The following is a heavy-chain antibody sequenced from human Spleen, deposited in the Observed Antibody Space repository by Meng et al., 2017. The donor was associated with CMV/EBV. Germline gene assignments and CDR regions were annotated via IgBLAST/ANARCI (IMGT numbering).Heavy chain of an antibody. CDR3: ARDQRSYYDFWSGYYTGPHDAFDI. D-gene: IGHD3-3*01. Sequence: MHWARQPQGKGLEWVAVISYDGSNKYYADSVKGRFTISRDNSKNTLYLQMNSLRAEDTAVYYCARDQRSYYDFWSGYYTGPHDAFDIWGQGTMVTVSS. CDR2: ISYDGSNK. V-gene: IGHV3-30-3*01. J-gene: IGHJ3*02.